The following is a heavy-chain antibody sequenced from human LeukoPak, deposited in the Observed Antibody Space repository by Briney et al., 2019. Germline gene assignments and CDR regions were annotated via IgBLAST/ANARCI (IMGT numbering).Heavy chain of an antibody. D-gene: IGHD3-22*01. V-gene: IGHV4-31*03. Sequence: SETLSLTCTVSGGSISSGGYYWSWIRRHPGKGLEWIGYIYYSGSTYYNPSLKSRVTISVDTSKNQFSLKLSSVTAADTAVYYCARVDDSSGYLDYWGQGTLVTVSS. CDR1: GGSISSGGYY. CDR2: IYYSGST. CDR3: ARVDDSSGYLDY. J-gene: IGHJ4*02.